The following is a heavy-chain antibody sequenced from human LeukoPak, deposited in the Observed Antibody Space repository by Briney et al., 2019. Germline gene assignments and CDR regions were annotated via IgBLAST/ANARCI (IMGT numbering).Heavy chain of an antibody. Sequence: SETLSLTCAVYGGSFSGYYWSWIRRPPGKGLEWIGEINHSGSTNYNPSLKSRVTISVDTSKNQFSLKLSSVTAADTAVYYCSAYVGYWGQGTLVTVSS. CDR2: INHSGST. J-gene: IGHJ4*02. CDR3: SAYVGY. V-gene: IGHV4-34*01. CDR1: GGSFSGYY. D-gene: IGHD5-12*01.